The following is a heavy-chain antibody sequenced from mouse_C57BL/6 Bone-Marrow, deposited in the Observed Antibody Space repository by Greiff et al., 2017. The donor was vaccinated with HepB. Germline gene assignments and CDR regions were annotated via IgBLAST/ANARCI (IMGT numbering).Heavy chain of an antibody. Sequence: QVQLQQSGAELARPGASVKLSCKASGYTFTSYGISWVKQRTGQGLEWIGEIYPRSGNTYYNEKFKGKATLTADKSSSTVYMELRSLTSEDSAVYFCARLRQPPRMDYWGQGTSVTVSS. D-gene: IGHD3-2*01. J-gene: IGHJ4*01. CDR2: IYPRSGNT. CDR1: GYTFTSYG. V-gene: IGHV1-81*01. CDR3: ARLRQPPRMDY.